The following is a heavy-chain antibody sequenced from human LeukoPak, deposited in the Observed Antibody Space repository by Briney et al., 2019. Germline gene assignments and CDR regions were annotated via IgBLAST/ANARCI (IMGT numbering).Heavy chain of an antibody. CDR3: AELGITMIGGV. Sequence: GGSLRLSCEVPGFTIRNQWMSWVRQAPGKGLEWVANIKEDGREKYYVDSVKGRFTISRDNGKNSLYLQMNSLRAEGTAVYYCAELGITMIGGVWGKGTTVTISS. CDR1: GFTIRNQW. J-gene: IGHJ6*04. D-gene: IGHD3-10*02. V-gene: IGHV3-7*01. CDR2: IKEDGREK.